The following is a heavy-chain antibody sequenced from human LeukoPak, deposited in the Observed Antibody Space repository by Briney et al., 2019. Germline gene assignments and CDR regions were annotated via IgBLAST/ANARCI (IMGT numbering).Heavy chain of an antibody. V-gene: IGHV3-30*18. D-gene: IGHD3-10*01. CDR2: ISYDGSNK. CDR1: GFTFSSYG. CDR3: AKARRPLFWLLWFGGNGDAFDI. J-gene: IGHJ3*02. Sequence: PGGSLRLSCAASGFTFSSYGMHWVRQAPGKGLEWVAVISYDGSNKYYADSVKGRFTISRDNSKNTLYLQMNSLRAEDTAVYYCAKARRPLFWLLWFGGNGDAFDIWGQGTMVTVSS.